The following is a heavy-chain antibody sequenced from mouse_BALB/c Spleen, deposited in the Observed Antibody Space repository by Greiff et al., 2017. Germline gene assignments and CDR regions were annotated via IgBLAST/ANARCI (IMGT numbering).Heavy chain of an antibody. CDR2: INPYNDGT. CDR1: GYTFTSYV. Sequence: EVKLQESGPELVKPGASVKMSCKASGYTFTSYVMHWVKQKPGQGLEWIGYINPYNDGTKYNEKFKGKATLTSDKSSSTAYMELSSLTSEDSAVYYCAREEGITTATFAYWGQGTLVTVSA. V-gene: IGHV1-14*01. D-gene: IGHD1-2*01. J-gene: IGHJ3*01. CDR3: AREEGITTATFAY.